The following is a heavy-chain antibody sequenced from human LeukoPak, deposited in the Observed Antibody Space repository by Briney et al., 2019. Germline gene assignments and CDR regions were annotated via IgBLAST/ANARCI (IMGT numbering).Heavy chain of an antibody. CDR1: GYTFTGYY. V-gene: IGHV1-46*01. CDR2: INPSGGST. D-gene: IGHD1-1*01. Sequence: VASVKVSCKASGYTFTGYYMHWVRQAPGQGLEWMGWINPSGGSTSYAQKFQGRVTMTRDMSTSTVYMELSSLRSEDTAVYYCASLSTTGTTGEAFDYWGQGTLVTVSS. J-gene: IGHJ4*02. CDR3: ASLSTTGTTGEAFDY.